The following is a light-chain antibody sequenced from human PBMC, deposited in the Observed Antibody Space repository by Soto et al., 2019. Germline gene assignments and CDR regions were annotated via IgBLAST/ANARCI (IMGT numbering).Light chain of an antibody. Sequence: QSVLTQPPSVSSAPGQKVSISCSGSSSNFGNNYVFWYQQLPVTAPKLLIYDNDKQPSGIPDRFSGSKSGTSATLGITGLQTGDEADYYCATCDRSLSVGVFGGGTKLTVL. CDR1: SSNFGNNY. CDR3: ATCDRSLSVGV. V-gene: IGLV1-51*01. J-gene: IGLJ2*01. CDR2: DND.